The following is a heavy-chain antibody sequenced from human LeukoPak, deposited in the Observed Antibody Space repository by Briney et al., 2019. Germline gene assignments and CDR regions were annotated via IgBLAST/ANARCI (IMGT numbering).Heavy chain of an antibody. Sequence: ASVKVSCKTSGYTFIDYYIHWVRQAPGQGLEWMGWINSNSGGTSYAQNFQGRVTMTRDTSISTAYMEVSGLTSDDTAVYYCARGGSGSGYLYYFDSWGQGTLVSVSS. D-gene: IGHD3-10*01. CDR3: ARGGSGSGYLYYFDS. J-gene: IGHJ4*02. CDR1: GYTFIDYY. V-gene: IGHV1-2*02. CDR2: INSNSGGT.